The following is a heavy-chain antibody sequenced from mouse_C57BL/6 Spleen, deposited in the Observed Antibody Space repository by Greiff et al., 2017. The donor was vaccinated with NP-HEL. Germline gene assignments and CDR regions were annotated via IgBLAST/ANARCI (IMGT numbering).Heavy chain of an antibody. D-gene: IGHD2-4*01. CDR3: ACEGNDYDSRWFAY. CDR1: GYTFTSYW. Sequence: QVQLQQPGTELVKPGASVKLSCKASGYTFTSYWMHWVKQRPGQGLEWIGNINPSNGGTNYNEKFKGKATLTVDKSSSTAYMQLSSLTSEDSAVYYGACEGNDYDSRWFAYWGQGTLVTVSA. J-gene: IGHJ3*01. V-gene: IGHV1-53*01. CDR2: INPSNGGT.